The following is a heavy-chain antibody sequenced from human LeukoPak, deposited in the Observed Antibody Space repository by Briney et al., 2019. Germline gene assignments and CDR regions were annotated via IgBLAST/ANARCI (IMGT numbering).Heavy chain of an antibody. D-gene: IGHD2-8*01. J-gene: IGHJ5*02. Sequence: LSLTCAVSGGSISSGGYSWSWIRQPPGKGLEWVSGISWNSGSIGYADSVKGRFTISRDNAKNSLYLQMNSLRAEDTALYYCAKDVISALMGWFDPWGQGTLVTVSS. CDR2: ISWNSGSI. CDR3: AKDVISALMGWFDP. CDR1: GGSISSGGYS. V-gene: IGHV3-9*01.